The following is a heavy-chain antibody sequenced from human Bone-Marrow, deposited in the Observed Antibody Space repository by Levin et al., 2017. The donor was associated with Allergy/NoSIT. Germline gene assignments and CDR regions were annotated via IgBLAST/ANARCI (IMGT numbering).Heavy chain of an antibody. CDR2: FSGSGGST. D-gene: IGHD3-22*01. J-gene: IGHJ4*02. CDR3: AKEDDSSGYYEGYFDY. CDR1: GFTFSSYA. V-gene: IGHV3-23*01. Sequence: GGSLRLSCAASGFTFSSYAMSWVRQAPGKGLEWVSAFSGSGGSTYYADSVKGRFTISRDNSKNTLYLQMNSLRAEDTAVYYCAKEDDSSGYYEGYFDYWGQGTLVTVAS.